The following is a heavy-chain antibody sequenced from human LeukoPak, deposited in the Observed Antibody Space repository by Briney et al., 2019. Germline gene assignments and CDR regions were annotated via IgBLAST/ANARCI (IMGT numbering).Heavy chain of an antibody. CDR2: INHSGST. Sequence: SETLSLTCAVYGGSFSGYYWSWIRQPPGKGLEWIGEINHSGSTNYNPSLKCRVTISVDTSKNQFSLKLSSVTAADTAVYYCAGYYYDSSGYYRALDYWGQGTLVTVSS. CDR3: AGYYYDSSGYYRALDY. D-gene: IGHD3-22*01. V-gene: IGHV4-34*01. CDR1: GGSFSGYY. J-gene: IGHJ4*02.